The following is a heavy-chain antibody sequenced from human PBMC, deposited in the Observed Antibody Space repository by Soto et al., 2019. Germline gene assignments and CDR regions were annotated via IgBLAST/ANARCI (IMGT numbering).Heavy chain of an antibody. CDR2: ISSSGSTI. V-gene: IGHV3-48*04. Sequence: GGSLRLSCAASGFTFSSYWMSWVRQAPGKGLEWVSYISSSGSTIYYADSVKGRFTISRDNAKNSLYLQMNSLRAEDTAVYYCASGGYSYGYDYYGMDVWGQGTTVTVSS. D-gene: IGHD5-18*01. CDR1: GFTFSSYW. CDR3: ASGGYSYGYDYYGMDV. J-gene: IGHJ6*02.